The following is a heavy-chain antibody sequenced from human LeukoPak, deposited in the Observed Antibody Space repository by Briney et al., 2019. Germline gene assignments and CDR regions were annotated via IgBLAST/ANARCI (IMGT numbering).Heavy chain of an antibody. CDR3: ANGGGEGGFDY. CDR2: ISWNSGSI. V-gene: IGHV3-9*01. D-gene: IGHD3-16*01. J-gene: IGHJ4*02. CDR1: GFTFDDYA. Sequence: PGGSLRLSCAASGFTFDDYAMHWVRHAPGKGLEWVSGISWNSGSIGYADSVKGRFTISRDNAKNSLYLQMNSLRAEDTALYYCANGGGEGGFDYWGQGTLVTVSS.